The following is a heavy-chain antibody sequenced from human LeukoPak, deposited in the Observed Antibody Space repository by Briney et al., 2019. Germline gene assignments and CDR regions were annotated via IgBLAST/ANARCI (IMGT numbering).Heavy chain of an antibody. V-gene: IGHV4-31*03. Sequence: KPSETLSLTCTVSGGSISSGGYYWSWIRQHPGKGLEWIGYIYYSGSTYYNPSLKSRVTISVDTSKNQFSLKLSSVTAADTAVYYCASLDSSGYYGLFQHWGQGTLVTVSS. CDR3: ASLDSSGYYGLFQH. J-gene: IGHJ1*01. CDR1: GGSISSGGYY. CDR2: IYYSGST. D-gene: IGHD3-22*01.